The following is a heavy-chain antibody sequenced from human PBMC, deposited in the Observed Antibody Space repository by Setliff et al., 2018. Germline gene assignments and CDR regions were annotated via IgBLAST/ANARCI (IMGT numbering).Heavy chain of an antibody. V-gene: IGHV4-59*11. CDR1: GGSIGPHY. J-gene: IGHJ6*03. D-gene: IGHD3-10*01. Sequence: PSETLSLTCTVSGGSIGPHYWSWIRQAPGKGLEWIGHIFYSDTAKYNPSLESRAAISVDSSKNQFSLKLRSVTAAVTAVYYCARDRSTVIRGVTSFFYYYMDVWGGGTTVTVSS. CDR2: IFYSDTA. CDR3: ARDRSTVIRGVTSFFYYYMDV.